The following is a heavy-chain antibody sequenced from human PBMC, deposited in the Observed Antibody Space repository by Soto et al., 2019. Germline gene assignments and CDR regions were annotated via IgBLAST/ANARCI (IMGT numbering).Heavy chain of an antibody. V-gene: IGHV4-38-2*01. CDR1: GFSISRGCY. CDR3: ASAREAAGPADY. Sequence: SETLSLTCAVAGFSISRGCYWGWIRQPSGQGLEEIGSIYHSGSTYYNPSLKSRVTISVDTSKNYFSLKLSSMTAADTAVYYCASAREAAGPADYWGQGTLVTVSS. D-gene: IGHD6-13*01. J-gene: IGHJ4*02. CDR2: IYHSGST.